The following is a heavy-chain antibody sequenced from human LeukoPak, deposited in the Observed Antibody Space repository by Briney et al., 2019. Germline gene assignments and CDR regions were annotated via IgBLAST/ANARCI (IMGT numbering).Heavy chain of an antibody. CDR2: ISSSSSYI. Sequence: GGSLRLSCAASGFTFSSYSMTWVRQAPGKGLEWVSSISSSSSYIYYADSVKGRFTISRDNAKNSLYLQMNSLRAEDTAVYYCARDRGIAVAGGVYFDYWGQGTLVTVSS. D-gene: IGHD6-19*01. J-gene: IGHJ4*02. CDR1: GFTFSSYS. CDR3: ARDRGIAVAGGVYFDY. V-gene: IGHV3-21*01.